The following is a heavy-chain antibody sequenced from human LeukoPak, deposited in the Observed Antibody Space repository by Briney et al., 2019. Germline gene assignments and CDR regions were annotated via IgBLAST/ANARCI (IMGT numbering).Heavy chain of an antibody. V-gene: IGHV3-48*03. J-gene: IGHJ3*02. Sequence: GGSLRLSCAAPGFTFSSYEMNWVRQAPGKGLEWVSYISSSGSTIYYADSVKGRFTISRDNAKNALYLQMNSLRAEDTAVYYCARDKWGSSTDAFDIWGQGTMVTVSS. D-gene: IGHD6-6*01. CDR2: ISSSGSTI. CDR1: GFTFSSYE. CDR3: ARDKWGSSTDAFDI.